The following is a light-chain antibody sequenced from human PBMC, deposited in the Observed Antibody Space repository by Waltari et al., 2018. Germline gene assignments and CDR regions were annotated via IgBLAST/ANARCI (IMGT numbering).Light chain of an antibody. CDR3: SSFESSRTWV. Sequence: QSALTQPASVSGSPGQSITIPCSGTSADIGSYNLVAWYQQLPGNAPKLVIYEVTERPSELSNRFSGSKSGNTASLTISGLQAEDEADYYCSSFESSRTWVFGGGTKLTVL. CDR2: EVT. V-gene: IGLV2-23*02. J-gene: IGLJ3*02. CDR1: SADIGSYNL.